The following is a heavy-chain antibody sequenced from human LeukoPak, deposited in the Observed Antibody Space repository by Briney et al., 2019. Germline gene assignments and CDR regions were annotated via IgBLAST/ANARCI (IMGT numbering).Heavy chain of an antibody. Sequence: PGGSLRLSCAASGFTFSSYAMSWVRQAPGKGLEWVSAISGSGGSTYYADSVKGRFTISRDNSKNTLYLQMNSLRAKDTAVYYCAKDLQAYDFWSGYYSEGHYYYYGMDVWGQGTTVTVSS. CDR1: GFTFSSYA. V-gene: IGHV3-23*01. D-gene: IGHD3-3*01. CDR3: AKDLQAYDFWSGYYSEGHYYYYGMDV. CDR2: ISGSGGST. J-gene: IGHJ6*02.